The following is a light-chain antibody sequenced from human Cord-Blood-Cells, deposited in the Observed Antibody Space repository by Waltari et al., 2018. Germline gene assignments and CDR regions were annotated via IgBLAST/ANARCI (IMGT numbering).Light chain of an antibody. CDR1: QSVSSY. CDR3: QQRSNWPPLT. CDR2: DAS. V-gene: IGKV3-11*01. Sequence: EIVLTQSPATLSLSPGERATLSCRASQSVSSYLAWYQQKPGQAPRRLIYDASNRATGIPARFSGSGSGTDFTLTISSLEPEDFAVYYCQQRSNWPPLTFGGGTKVESK. J-gene: IGKJ4*01.